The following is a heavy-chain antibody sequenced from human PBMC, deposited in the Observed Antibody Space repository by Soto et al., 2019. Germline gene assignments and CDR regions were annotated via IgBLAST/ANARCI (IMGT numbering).Heavy chain of an antibody. CDR1: GYTFSSSG. D-gene: IGHD5-18*01. Sequence: ASVKVSCKASGYTFSSSGISWVRQAPGQGIEWMGWISGYNNNKNYAQKLQRRVTMNTATTTSTAYMEMRSLRSDDTAVYYCARESVSGMDSFDYWGHGTLVTVSS. V-gene: IGHV1-18*01. J-gene: IGHJ4*01. CDR3: ARESVSGMDSFDY. CDR2: ISGYNNNK.